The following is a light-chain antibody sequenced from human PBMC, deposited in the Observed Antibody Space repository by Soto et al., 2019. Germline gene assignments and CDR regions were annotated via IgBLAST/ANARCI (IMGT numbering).Light chain of an antibody. CDR3: SSHTSSSTPVV. V-gene: IGLV2-14*01. J-gene: IGLJ2*01. CDR2: EVS. CDR1: SSDIGTYNY. Sequence: QSALTQPASVSGSPGQSITISCTGTSSDIGTYNYVSWYQQHPGKAPKLMIYEVSNRPSGVSNRFSGSKSANTASLTISGLQAEDEADYYCSSHTSSSTPVVFGGGTQLTVL.